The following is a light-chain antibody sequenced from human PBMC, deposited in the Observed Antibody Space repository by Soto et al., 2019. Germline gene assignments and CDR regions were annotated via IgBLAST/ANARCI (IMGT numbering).Light chain of an antibody. V-gene: IGKV2-30*01. CDR2: KVS. CDR1: QSLLSSDGNTY. CDR3: MQGTRWPPWT. J-gene: IGKJ1*01. Sequence: DVVMTQSPLSLPVTLGQPASISCRSSQSLLSSDGNTYLNWFQQRPGQSPRRLIYKVSNRDSGVPDRFSGSGSGTDFTLKISRVEAEDVGVYYCMQGTRWPPWTFGQGTKVEIK.